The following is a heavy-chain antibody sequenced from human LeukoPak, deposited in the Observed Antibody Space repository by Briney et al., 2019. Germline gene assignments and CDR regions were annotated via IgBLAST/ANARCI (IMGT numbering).Heavy chain of an antibody. D-gene: IGHD3-22*01. CDR1: GYTFTGYY. J-gene: IGHJ4*02. CDR2: INPNSGGT. Sequence: ASVKVSCKAFGYTFTGYYMHWVRQAPGQGLEWMGWINPNSGGTNYAQKFQGRVTMTRDTSISTAYMELSRLRSDDTAVYYCARSKPVVVNYFDYWGQGTLVTVSS. V-gene: IGHV1-2*02. CDR3: ARSKPVVVNYFDY.